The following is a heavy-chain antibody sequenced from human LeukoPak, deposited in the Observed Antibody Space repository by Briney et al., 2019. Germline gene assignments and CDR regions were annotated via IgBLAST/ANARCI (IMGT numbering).Heavy chain of an antibody. Sequence: GGSLRLSCAASGFTFTNYAMSWVRQAPGKGLEWVSGIRGSGSSTYYADSVKGRFTISRDNSKNTVYLQMNSLRAEDTAVYYCARCAERIHDPENYFDYWGQGTLVTVSS. J-gene: IGHJ4*02. CDR2: IRGSGSST. CDR3: ARCAERIHDPENYFDY. V-gene: IGHV3-23*01. CDR1: GFTFTNYA. D-gene: IGHD1-1*01.